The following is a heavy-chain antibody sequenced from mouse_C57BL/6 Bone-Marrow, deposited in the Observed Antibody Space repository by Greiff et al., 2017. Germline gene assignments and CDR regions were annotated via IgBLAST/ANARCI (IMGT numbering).Heavy chain of an antibody. CDR1: GYTFTDYY. V-gene: IGHV1-76*01. Sequence: VQLHQSGAELVRPGASVKLSCKASGYTFTDYYINWVKQRPGQGLEWIARIYPGSGNTYYNEKFKGKATLTAEKSSSTAYMQLSSLTSEDSAVYFCARVRHYYFDYWGQGTTLTVSS. J-gene: IGHJ2*01. CDR2: IYPGSGNT. D-gene: IGHD1-2*01. CDR3: ARVRHYYFDY.